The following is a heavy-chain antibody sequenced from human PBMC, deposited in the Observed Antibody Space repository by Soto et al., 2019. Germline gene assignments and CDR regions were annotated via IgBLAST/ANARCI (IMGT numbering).Heavy chain of an antibody. CDR1: GDSVSSNSAA. D-gene: IGHD1-26*01. CDR3: AETPSHKWYYMEV. J-gene: IGHJ6*03. CDR2: TYYRSRWYN. V-gene: IGHV6-1*01. Sequence: PSQTLSLTCAISGDSVSSNSAAWNWIRLSPSRGLEWLARTYYRSRWYNDYAVSVRSRITVNPDTSKNQFSLQLTSVTPEDTAVDYCAETPSHKWYYMEVWGKGTTATAS.